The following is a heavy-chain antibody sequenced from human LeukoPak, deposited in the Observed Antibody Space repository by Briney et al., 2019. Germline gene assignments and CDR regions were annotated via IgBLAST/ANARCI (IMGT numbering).Heavy chain of an antibody. CDR2: ITSSGYT. V-gene: IGHV4-59*01. Sequence: SETLSLTCTVSGGSINYYWSWIRQSPGKGLEWIGYITSSGYTNYNPSLRSRVTISLDTSKMQFSLRLSSVTAADTAVYFCARDGHGGYYDSSGYSDYWGQGTLVTVSS. CDR1: GGSINYY. CDR3: ARDGHGGYYDSSGYSDY. D-gene: IGHD3-22*01. J-gene: IGHJ4*02.